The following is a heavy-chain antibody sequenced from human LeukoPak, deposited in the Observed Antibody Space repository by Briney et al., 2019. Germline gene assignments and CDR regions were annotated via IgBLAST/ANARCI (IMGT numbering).Heavy chain of an antibody. CDR3: ARGAWQIYALDY. D-gene: IGHD5/OR15-5a*01. V-gene: IGHV3-74*01. CDR1: GFTFSSYG. CDR2: INGDGSRT. Sequence: GGSLRLSCAASGFTFSSYGMSWVRQAPGKGLVWVARINGDGSRTSYADAVKGRVTISRDNAKNTLYLRMSSLRAEDAAVYYCARGAWQIYALDYWGQGALVTVSS. J-gene: IGHJ4*02.